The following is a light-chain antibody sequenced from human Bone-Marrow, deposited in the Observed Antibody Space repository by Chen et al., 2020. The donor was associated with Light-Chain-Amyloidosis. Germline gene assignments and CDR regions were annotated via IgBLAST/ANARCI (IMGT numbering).Light chain of an antibody. Sequence: SYELTQPPSLSVSPGQTARITCSGDDLPTKYAYWYQQKPGQAPVLVIHRDTERPAGISERISGSSSGTTATLTSSGVQAEDEADYHCQSADSSGTYEVIFGGGTTLTVL. CDR2: RDT. V-gene: IGLV3-25*03. CDR3: QSADSSGTYEVI. CDR1: DLPTKY. J-gene: IGLJ2*01.